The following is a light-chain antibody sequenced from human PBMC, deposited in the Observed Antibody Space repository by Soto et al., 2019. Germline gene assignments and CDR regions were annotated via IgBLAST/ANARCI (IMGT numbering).Light chain of an antibody. CDR3: QHYNNWPLT. CDR1: QSVGNN. V-gene: IGKV3-15*01. J-gene: IGKJ4*01. CDR2: AAS. Sequence: EIVMTQSPATLSLSPGERATLSCRASQSVGNNLAWCQQKPGQAPRLLIYAASTRATGVPARFSGSGSGTEFTLTISSLQSEDFAVYYCQHYNNWPLTFGGWTKVEIK.